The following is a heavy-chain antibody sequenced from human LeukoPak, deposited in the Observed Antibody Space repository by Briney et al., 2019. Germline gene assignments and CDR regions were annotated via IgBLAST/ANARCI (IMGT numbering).Heavy chain of an antibody. CDR3: ARSKSYSSGWTDFDW. V-gene: IGHV3-13*01. D-gene: IGHD6-19*01. CDR1: GFTFSSHD. CDR2: IGTAGNT. Sequence: GGSLRLSCAASGFTFSSHDMHWVRQPTGKGLEWVSVIGTAGNTYYADSVKGRFTISRENARNSLLLQMDDLRAEDTAVYYCARSKSYSSGWTDFDWWGQGTLVTVSS. J-gene: IGHJ4*02.